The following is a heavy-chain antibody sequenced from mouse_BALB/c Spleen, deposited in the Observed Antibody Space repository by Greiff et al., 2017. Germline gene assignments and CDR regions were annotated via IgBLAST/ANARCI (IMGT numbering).Heavy chain of an antibody. CDR2: INPSNGRT. D-gene: IGHD1-1*01. V-gene: IGHV1S81*02. J-gene: IGHJ4*01. CDR1: GYTFTSYW. Sequence: QVQLQQPGAELVKPGASVKLSCKASGYTFTSYWMHWVKQRPGQGLEWIGEINPSNGRTNYNEKFKSKATLTVDKSSSTAYMQLSSLTSEDSAVYYWSLTTNYAMDYWGQGTSVTVSA. CDR3: SLTTNYAMDY.